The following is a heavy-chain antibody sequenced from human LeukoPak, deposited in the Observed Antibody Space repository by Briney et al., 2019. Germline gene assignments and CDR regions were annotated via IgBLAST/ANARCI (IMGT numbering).Heavy chain of an antibody. J-gene: IGHJ4*02. Sequence: GGSLRLSCAASGFTFDDYAMHWVRQAPGKGLEWVSGISWNSGSIDYADSVKGRFTISRDNAKNSLYLQMNSLRPEDMALYYCAKSTWGQSGSSLYFDNWGQGALVTVSS. V-gene: IGHV3-9*03. CDR3: AKSTWGQSGSSLYFDN. CDR2: ISWNSGSI. D-gene: IGHD1-26*01. CDR1: GFTFDDYA.